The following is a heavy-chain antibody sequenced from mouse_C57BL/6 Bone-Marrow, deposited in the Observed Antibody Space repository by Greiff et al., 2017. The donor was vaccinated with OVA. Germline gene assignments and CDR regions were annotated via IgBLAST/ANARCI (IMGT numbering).Heavy chain of an antibody. Sequence: VQRVESGAELARPGASVKLSCKASGYTFTSYGISWVKQRTGQGLEWIGEIYPRSGNTYYNEKFKGKATLTADKSSSTAYMELRSLTSEDSAVYFCARGEDWYFDVWGTGTTVTVSS. CDR1: GYTFTSYG. CDR2: IYPRSGNT. CDR3: ARGEDWYFDV. V-gene: IGHV1-81*01. J-gene: IGHJ1*03.